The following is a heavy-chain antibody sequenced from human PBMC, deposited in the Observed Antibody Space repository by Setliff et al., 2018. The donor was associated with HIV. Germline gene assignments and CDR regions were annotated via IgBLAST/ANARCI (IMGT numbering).Heavy chain of an antibody. V-gene: IGHV4-34*01. D-gene: IGHD3-16*01. CDR3: ARGRHAGSGAYSGGFYYFDF. Sequence: SETLSLTCAVCGESFSGHHYNWIRQPPGKGLEWIGKINQSGNINYNPSLQSRVAVSVNMPNNQFFLELTSVTAADTGLYYCARGRHAGSGAYSGGFYYFDFWGQGALVTVSS. CDR2: INQSGNI. J-gene: IGHJ4*02. CDR1: GESFSGHH.